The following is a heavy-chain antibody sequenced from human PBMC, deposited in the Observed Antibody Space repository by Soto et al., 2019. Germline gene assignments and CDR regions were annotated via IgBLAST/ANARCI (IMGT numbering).Heavy chain of an antibody. Sequence: PGGSLRLSCAASGFTFSSYAMSWVRQAPGKGLEWVSAISGSGGSTYYADSVKGRFTISRDNSKNTLYLQMNSLRAEDTAVCYCAKTRSTYYYDSSGYRNPSYWGQGIRVTVSS. CDR1: GFTFSSYA. D-gene: IGHD3-22*01. V-gene: IGHV3-23*01. J-gene: IGHJ4*02. CDR3: AKTRSTYYYDSSGYRNPSY. CDR2: ISGSGGST.